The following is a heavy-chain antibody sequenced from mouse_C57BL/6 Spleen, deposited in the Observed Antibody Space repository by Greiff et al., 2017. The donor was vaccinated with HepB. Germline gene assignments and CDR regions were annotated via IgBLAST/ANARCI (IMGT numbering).Heavy chain of an antibody. Sequence: VQLQQSGTVLARPGASVKMSCKTSGYTFTSYWMHWVKQRPGQGLEWIGAIYPGNSDTSYNQKFKGKAKLTAVTSASTAYMELSSLTNEDSAVYYCTRSYNYDYDDWYFDVWGTGTTVTVSS. CDR1: GYTFTSYW. CDR2: IYPGNSDT. D-gene: IGHD2-4*01. CDR3: TRSYNYDYDDWYFDV. J-gene: IGHJ1*03. V-gene: IGHV1-5*01.